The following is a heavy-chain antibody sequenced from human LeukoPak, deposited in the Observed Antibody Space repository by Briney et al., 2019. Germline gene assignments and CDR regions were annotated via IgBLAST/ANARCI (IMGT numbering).Heavy chain of an antibody. CDR2: IYPGDSDT. J-gene: IGHJ4*02. CDR1: GYRFTSYW. D-gene: IGHD3-10*01. V-gene: IGHV5-51*01. Sequence: GASLKISCKGSGYRFTSYWIGWVRQLPGKGLEWMGIIYPGDSDTRYSPSFQGQVTISADKSIDTAYLQWSSLKASDTAMYYCARRPTLYGSGSYYEYWGQGTLVTVSS. CDR3: ARRPTLYGSGSYYEY.